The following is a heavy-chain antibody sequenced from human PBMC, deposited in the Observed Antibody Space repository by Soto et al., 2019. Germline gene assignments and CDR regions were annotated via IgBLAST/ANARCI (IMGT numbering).Heavy chain of an antibody. D-gene: IGHD3-3*01. CDR1: GGSFKRGRYS. CDR2: VYHTGRT. CDR3: ARDFAYFDS. Sequence: SETLSLTCPFSGGSFKRGRYSWSWIRQPPGKGLEWIGYVYHTGRTSYNPSLKSRVSIPMDTSMNQFSLTLDSVTAADTAVYFCARDFAYFDSWGQGTLVTFSS. J-gene: IGHJ4*02. V-gene: IGHV4-61*01.